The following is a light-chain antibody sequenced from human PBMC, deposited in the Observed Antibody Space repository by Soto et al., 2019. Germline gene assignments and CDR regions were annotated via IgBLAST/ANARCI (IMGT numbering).Light chain of an antibody. CDR3: QQSNRYYA. Sequence: DLEITRCPSDLSVAVCAKGTITCRASQTVKHYLAWYQQKPGKAPKFLIYKASSLEGGVPSRFSGSGSGTEFTLTISSLQPDDFATYSCQQSNRYYAFGQGTRLEIK. CDR2: KAS. CDR1: QTVKHY. J-gene: IGKJ5*01. V-gene: IGKV1-5*03.